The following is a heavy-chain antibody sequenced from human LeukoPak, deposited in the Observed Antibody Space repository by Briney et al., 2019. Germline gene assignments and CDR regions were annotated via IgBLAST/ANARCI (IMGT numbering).Heavy chain of an antibody. CDR3: ARERPPYGDYAFFDY. V-gene: IGHV4-4*07. CDR1: GGSISSYY. J-gene: IGHJ4*02. D-gene: IGHD4-17*01. Sequence: PSETLSLTCTVSGGSISSYYWSWIRQPAGKGLEWIGRIYTSGSTNYNPSLKSRVTMPVDTSKNQFSLKLSSVTAADTAVYYCARERPPYGDYAFFDYWGQGTLVTVSS. CDR2: IYTSGST.